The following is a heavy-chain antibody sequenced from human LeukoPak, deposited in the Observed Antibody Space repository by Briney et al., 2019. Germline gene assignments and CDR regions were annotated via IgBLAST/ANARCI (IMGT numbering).Heavy chain of an antibody. CDR3: ARDPRCSSMSCYRSSFYGMDV. D-gene: IGHD2-2*01. CDR2: ISSSGSSI. V-gene: IGHV3-48*04. J-gene: IGHJ6*02. Sequence: PGGSLRLSCAASGFTFSSYWMHWVRQAPGKGLEWVSYISSSGSSIYYADSVKGRFTISRDNAKNSLYLQMNSLRAEDTAVYYCARDPRCSSMSCYRSSFYGMDVWGQGTTVTVSS. CDR1: GFTFSSYW.